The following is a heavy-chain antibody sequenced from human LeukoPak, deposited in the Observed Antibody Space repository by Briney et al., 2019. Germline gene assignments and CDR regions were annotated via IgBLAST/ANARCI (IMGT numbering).Heavy chain of an antibody. J-gene: IGHJ4*02. Sequence: GASVKVSCKASGYTFTSRYMHWVRQAPGQGLEWMGIINPSGGSTSYAQKFQGRVTMTRDTSTSTVYMELSNLRSEDTAVYYCARRGIAVADLDYWGQGTLVTVSS. CDR2: INPSGGST. D-gene: IGHD6-19*01. CDR3: ARRGIAVADLDY. V-gene: IGHV1-46*01. CDR1: GYTFTSRY.